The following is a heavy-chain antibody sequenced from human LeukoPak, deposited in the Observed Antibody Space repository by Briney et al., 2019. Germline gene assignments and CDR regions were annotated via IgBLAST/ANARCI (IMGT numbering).Heavy chain of an antibody. V-gene: IGHV3-11*05. D-gene: IGHD1-26*01. CDR3: ARESGRTCDF. Sequence: GGSLRLSCAASGFTFSGYYMGWIRQAPGKGLEWVSYISSSSSSTYYADSVEGRFTISRDNAKKSLFLQMKSLRVEDTALYYCARESGRTCDFWGQGTLVIVSS. J-gene: IGHJ4*02. CDR2: ISSSSSST. CDR1: GFTFSGYY.